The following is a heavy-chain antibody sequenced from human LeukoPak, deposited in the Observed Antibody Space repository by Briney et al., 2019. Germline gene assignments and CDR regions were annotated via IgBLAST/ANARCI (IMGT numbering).Heavy chain of an antibody. CDR3: ARGLDFVGYGSGSLVDY. V-gene: IGHV3-66*02. CDR1: GFTVSSNY. D-gene: IGHD3-10*01. CDR2: IYSGGST. Sequence: GGSLRLSCAASGFTVSSNYMGWVRQAPGKGLEWVSVIYSGGSTYYADSVKGRFTISRDNSKNTLYLQINSLRAEDTAVYYCARGLDFVGYGSGSLVDYWGQGTLVTVSS. J-gene: IGHJ4*02.